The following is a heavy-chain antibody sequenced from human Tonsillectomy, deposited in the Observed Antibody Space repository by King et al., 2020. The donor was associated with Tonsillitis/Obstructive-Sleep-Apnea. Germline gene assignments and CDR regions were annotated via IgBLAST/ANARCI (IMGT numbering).Heavy chain of an antibody. D-gene: IGHD5-18*01. V-gene: IGHV2-70*11. CDR1: GFSLSTIGMC. J-gene: IGHJ3*02. CDR2: IDWDDDK. CDR3: ARIQPRGYSYGPDDAFDI. Sequence: TLQESGPALVKPTQTLTLTCTFSGFSLSTIGMCVSWIRQPPGKALEWLARIDWDDDKYYSTSLKTRLTISKDTSKNQVVLTMTNMDPVDTATYYCARIQPRGYSYGPDDAFDIWGQGTMVTVSS.